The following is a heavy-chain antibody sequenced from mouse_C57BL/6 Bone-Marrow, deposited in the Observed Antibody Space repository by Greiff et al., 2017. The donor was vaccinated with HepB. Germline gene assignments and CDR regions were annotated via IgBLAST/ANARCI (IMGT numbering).Heavy chain of an antibody. Sequence: GGGLVQPKGSLKLSCAASGFSFNTYAMNWVRQAPGKGLEWVARIRSKSNNYATYYADSVKDRFTISRDDSESMLYLQMNNLKTEDTAMYYCVRPGTYGGGYFDVWGTGTTVTVSS. V-gene: IGHV10-1*01. D-gene: IGHD1-1*01. CDR2: IRSKSNNYAT. J-gene: IGHJ1*03. CDR3: VRPGTYGGGYFDV. CDR1: GFSFNTYA.